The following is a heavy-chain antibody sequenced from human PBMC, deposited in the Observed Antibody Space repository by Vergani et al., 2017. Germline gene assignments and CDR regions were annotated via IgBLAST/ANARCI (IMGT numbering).Heavy chain of an antibody. V-gene: IGHV4-39*01. D-gene: IGHD3-9*01. Sequence: QLQLQESGPGLVKPSETLSLPCTVSGGSISSSSYYWGWIRQPPGKGLEWIGSIYYSGSTYYNPSLKSRVTISVDTSKNQFSLKLSSVTAADTAVYYCASGRYDISVGWFDPWGQGTLVTVSS. CDR2: IYYSGST. CDR3: ASGRYDISVGWFDP. J-gene: IGHJ5*02. CDR1: GGSISSSSYY.